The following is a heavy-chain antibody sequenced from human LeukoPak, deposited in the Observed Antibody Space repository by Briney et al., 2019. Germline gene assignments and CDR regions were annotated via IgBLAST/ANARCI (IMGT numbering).Heavy chain of an antibody. CDR2: ISWNSGSI. CDR1: GFTFDDYA. V-gene: IGHV3-9*01. J-gene: IGHJ4*02. CDR3: AKAPYGSGSHFDY. D-gene: IGHD3-10*01. Sequence: QPGGSLRLSCAASGFTFDDYATHWVRQAPGKGLEWVSGISWNSGSIGYADSVKGRFTISRDNAKNSLYLQMNSLRAEDTALYYCAKAPYGSGSHFDYWGQGTLVTVSS.